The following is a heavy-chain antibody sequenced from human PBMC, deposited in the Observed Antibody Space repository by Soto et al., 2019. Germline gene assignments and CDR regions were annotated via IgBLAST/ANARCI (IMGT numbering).Heavy chain of an antibody. V-gene: IGHV4-34*01. CDR3: ARGYNWIWRGGFDY. CDR1: GGSFSGYY. D-gene: IGHD1-20*01. J-gene: IGHJ4*02. CDR2: INHSGST. Sequence: SETLSLTCAVYGGSFSGYYWSWIRQPPGKGLEWIGEINHSGSTNYNPSLKSRVTISVDTSKNQFSLKLSSVTAADTAVYYCARGYNWIWRGGFDYWRQGTLVTVSS.